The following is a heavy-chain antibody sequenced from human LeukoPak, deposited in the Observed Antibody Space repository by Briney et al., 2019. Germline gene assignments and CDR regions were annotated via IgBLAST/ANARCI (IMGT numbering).Heavy chain of an antibody. D-gene: IGHD6-19*01. V-gene: IGHV1-2*02. CDR2: INPNSGGT. CDR3: ARAPPYSSGWGCWFDP. Sequence: ASVKVSCKASGGTFCSYAISWVRQAPGQGLEWMGWINPNSGGTNYAQKFQGRVTMTRDTSISTAYMELSRLRSDDTAVYYCARAPPYSSGWGCWFDPWGQGTLVTVSS. J-gene: IGHJ5*02. CDR1: GGTFCSYA.